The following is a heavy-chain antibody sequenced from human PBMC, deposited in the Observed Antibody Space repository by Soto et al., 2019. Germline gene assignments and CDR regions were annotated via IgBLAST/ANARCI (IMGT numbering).Heavy chain of an antibody. J-gene: IGHJ4*02. CDR1: GFTFSNYW. Sequence: EMQLVESGGGLVQPGGSLRLSCVISGFTFSNYWMSWVRQAPGKGPEWVANINQDGSAKHYAVSVKGRFTISRDNAKNSLFLLVSSLRAEDTAVYYCARILYCTNAVCPDYWGQGTLVTVSS. D-gene: IGHD2-8*01. CDR3: ARILYCTNAVCPDY. CDR2: INQDGSAK. V-gene: IGHV3-7*05.